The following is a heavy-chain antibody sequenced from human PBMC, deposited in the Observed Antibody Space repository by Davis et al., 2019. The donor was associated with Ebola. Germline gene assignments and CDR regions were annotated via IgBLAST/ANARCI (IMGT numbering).Heavy chain of an antibody. Sequence: GESLIISCASSGFIFSSYVMNLVRQTPGKGLEWIAFVGNSVDEIHYAASVKGRFTATRDNARHSLFQLMNDLKFEDTGFYYCVPGTWIRGQGMRVTVST. CDR2: VGNSVDEI. V-gene: IGHV3-48*03. J-gene: IGHJ4*02. CDR3: VPGTWI. CDR1: GFIFSSYV. D-gene: IGHD5-12*01.